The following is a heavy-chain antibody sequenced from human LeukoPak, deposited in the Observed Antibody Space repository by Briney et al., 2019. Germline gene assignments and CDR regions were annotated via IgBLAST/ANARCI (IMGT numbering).Heavy chain of an antibody. CDR1: GFTFSNYF. Sequence: GGSPRLSCAASGFTFSNYFLHWVRQAPGKGLEWVAVIPYDGSNKYYADSVKGRFTISRDNSKDNLYLQMQSLRAEDTAVYYCARGRATYYNDNSGPFDYWGQGTLVTVSS. D-gene: IGHD3-22*01. V-gene: IGHV3-30-3*01. CDR2: IPYDGSNK. CDR3: ARGRATYYNDNSGPFDY. J-gene: IGHJ4*02.